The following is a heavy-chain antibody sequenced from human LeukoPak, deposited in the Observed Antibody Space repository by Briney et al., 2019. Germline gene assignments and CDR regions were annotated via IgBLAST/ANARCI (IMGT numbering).Heavy chain of an antibody. D-gene: IGHD2-15*01. CDR1: GYTFTGYY. Sequence: ASVKVSCKASGYTFTGYYMHWVRQAPGQGLEWMGWINPNSGGTNYAQKLQGRVTMTTDTSTSTAYIELRSLRSDDTAVYYCARTLGSPAHRAWLLGPDYYYGMDVWGQGTTVTVSS. CDR3: ARTLGSPAHRAWLLGPDYYYGMDV. J-gene: IGHJ6*02. CDR2: INPNSGGT. V-gene: IGHV1-2*02.